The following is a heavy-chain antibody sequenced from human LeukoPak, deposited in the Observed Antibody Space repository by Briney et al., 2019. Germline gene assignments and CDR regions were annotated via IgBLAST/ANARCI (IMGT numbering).Heavy chain of an antibody. D-gene: IGHD3-10*01. CDR3: ARDYRYGSGSYEYYFDY. CDR1: GGTFRSYA. CDR2: IIPIFGTA. Sequence: ASVKVSCKASGGTFRSYAISWVRQAPGQGLEWMGGIIPIFGTANYAQKFQGRVTITADESTSTAYMELSSLRSEDTAVYYCARDYRYGSGSYEYYFDYWGQGTLVTVSS. V-gene: IGHV1-69*13. J-gene: IGHJ4*02.